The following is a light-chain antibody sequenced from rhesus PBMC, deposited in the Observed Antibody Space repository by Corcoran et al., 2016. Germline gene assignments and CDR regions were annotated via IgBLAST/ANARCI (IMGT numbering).Light chain of an antibody. CDR1: PGISSW. V-gene: IGKV1-18*01. CDR2: AAS. CDR3: QQGNNPPT. Sequence: DIQMTQSPSSLSASVGDKVNITCRASPGISSWLAWYQQKPEKDLKLLIYAASSLQRGVPSRFSGRGAGTDYTLTISSLTPEDVATYYCQQGNNPPTFGGGTKVEIK. J-gene: IGKJ4*01.